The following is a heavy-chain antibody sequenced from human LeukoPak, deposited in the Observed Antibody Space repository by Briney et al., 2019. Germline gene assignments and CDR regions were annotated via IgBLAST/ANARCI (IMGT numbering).Heavy chain of an antibody. CDR1: GFTFSSYA. Sequence: PGGSLRLSCAASGFTFSSYAMSWVRQAPGKGLEWVSSISSSSSYIYYADSVKGRFTISRDNAKNSLYLQMNSLRAEDTAVYYCAREAIIAAAAQGYYYYYMDVWGKGTTVTVSS. D-gene: IGHD6-13*01. CDR3: AREAIIAAAAQGYYYYYMDV. J-gene: IGHJ6*03. V-gene: IGHV3-21*01. CDR2: ISSSSSYI.